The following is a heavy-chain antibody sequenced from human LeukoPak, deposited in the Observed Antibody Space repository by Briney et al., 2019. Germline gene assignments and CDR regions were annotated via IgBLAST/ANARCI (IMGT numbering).Heavy chain of an antibody. D-gene: IGHD3-10*01. CDR1: GYTFTGYY. CDR3: ARVMVRGVITPDY. V-gene: IGHV1-2*02. Sequence: VASVKVSCKASGYTFTGYYMHWVRQAPGQGLEWMGWINPNSGGTNYAQKFQGRVTMTRDTSISTAYMELSRLRSDDTAVYYCARVMVRGVITPDYWGQGTLVTVSP. J-gene: IGHJ4*02. CDR2: INPNSGGT.